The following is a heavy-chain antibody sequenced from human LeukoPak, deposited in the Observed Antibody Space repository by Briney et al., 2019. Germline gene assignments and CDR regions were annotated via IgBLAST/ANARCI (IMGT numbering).Heavy chain of an antibody. J-gene: IGHJ6*02. CDR2: IKQDGSEK. CDR3: ARVPGYSGYDSVLPYYYYYYGMDV. Sequence: GGSLRLSCAASGFTFSSYWMSWVRQAPGKGLEWVANIKQDGSEKYYVDSVKGRFTISRDNAKDSLYLQMNSLRAEDTAVYYCARVPGYSGYDSVLPYYYYYYGMDVWGQGTTVTVSS. V-gene: IGHV3-7*01. D-gene: IGHD5-12*01. CDR1: GFTFSSYW.